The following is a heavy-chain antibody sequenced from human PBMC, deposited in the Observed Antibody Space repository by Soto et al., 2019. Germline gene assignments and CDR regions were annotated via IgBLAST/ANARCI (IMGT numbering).Heavy chain of an antibody. V-gene: IGHV3-48*02. D-gene: IGHD3-3*01. Sequence: GSLRPSCAASGFTFSAYWMSWVRQTPGKGLEWVSYISSSSSTIYYADSVKGRFTISRDNAKNSLYLQMNSLRDEDTAVYYCAGNLETYYYYGIDVWGQGTTVTVS. J-gene: IGHJ6*02. CDR3: AGNLETYYYYGIDV. CDR2: ISSSSSTI. CDR1: GFTFSAYW.